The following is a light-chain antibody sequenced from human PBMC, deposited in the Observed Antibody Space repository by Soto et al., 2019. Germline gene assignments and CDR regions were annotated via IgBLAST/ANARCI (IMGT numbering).Light chain of an antibody. Sequence: DIQMTQSPSSLSASIGDRVTITCRASEGISNYVAWFQQKPGKVPKLLIYAASTLQSGVPSRFSGSGSGTDFTLTISSLQPDDVATYYCQKYNSGGPLTFGGGTKVEIK. CDR1: EGISNY. V-gene: IGKV1-27*01. CDR3: QKYNSGGPLT. CDR2: AAS. J-gene: IGKJ4*01.